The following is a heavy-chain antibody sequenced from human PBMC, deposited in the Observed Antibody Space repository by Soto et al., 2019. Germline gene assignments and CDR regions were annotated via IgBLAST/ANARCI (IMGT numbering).Heavy chain of an antibody. D-gene: IGHD3-9*01. CDR3: ARTTYDILTVDY. J-gene: IGHJ4*02. CDR2: IYYSGST. Sequence: SETLSLTCTVSGGSISSYYWSWSRQPPGKGLEWIGYIYYSGSTNYNPSLKSRVTISVDTSKNQFSLKLSSVTAADTAVYYCARTTYDILTVDYWGQGTLVTVS. V-gene: IGHV4-59*08. CDR1: GGSISSYY.